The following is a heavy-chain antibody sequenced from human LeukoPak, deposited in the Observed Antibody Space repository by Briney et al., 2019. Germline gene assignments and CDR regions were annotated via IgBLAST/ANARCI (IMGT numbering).Heavy chain of an antibody. CDR1: GGSISSSSYY. J-gene: IGHJ5*02. Sequence: SETLSLTCTVSGGSISSSSYYWGWIRQPPGKGLEWIGYIYYSGSTYYNPSLKSRVTISVDTSKNQFSLRLTSVTAADTAVYYCARDHYYGSGSYYRKYNWFDPWGQGTLVTVSS. V-gene: IGHV4-39*07. D-gene: IGHD3-10*01. CDR2: IYYSGST. CDR3: ARDHYYGSGSYYRKYNWFDP.